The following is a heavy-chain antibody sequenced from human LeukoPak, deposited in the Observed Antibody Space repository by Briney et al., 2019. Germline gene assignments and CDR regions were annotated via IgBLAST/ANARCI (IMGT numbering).Heavy chain of an antibody. Sequence: PSETLSLTCAVSGGSISSSNWWSWVRQPPGKGLEWIGEIYHSGSTNYNPSLKSRVTISVDKSKNQFSLKLSSVTAADTAVYYCARDRGKQVWSRYYYGMDVWGQGTTVTVSS. V-gene: IGHV4-4*02. J-gene: IGHJ6*02. D-gene: IGHD5-18*01. CDR2: IYHSGST. CDR3: ARDRGKQVWSRYYYGMDV. CDR1: GGSISSSNW.